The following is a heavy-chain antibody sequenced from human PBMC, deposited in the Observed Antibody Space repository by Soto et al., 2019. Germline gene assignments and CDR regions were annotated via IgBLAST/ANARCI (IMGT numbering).Heavy chain of an antibody. CDR2: LSYHRCNK. V-gene: IGHV3-30*18. CDR1: GFTFISYG. Sequence: SLRLSCAASGFTFISYGMHWVRQAPGKGLEWVAILSYHRCNKYYEHAVKGRFNISRDNSKYTLYLQMNSLRAEDKAVYYCAKDSSSGSSGSLGAFDIWGQGTMVTVS. CDR3: AKDSSSGSSGSLGAFDI. D-gene: IGHD3-22*01. J-gene: IGHJ3*02.